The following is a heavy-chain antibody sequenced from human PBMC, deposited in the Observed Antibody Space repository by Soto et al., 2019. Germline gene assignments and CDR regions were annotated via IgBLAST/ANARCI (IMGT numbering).Heavy chain of an antibody. CDR1: GYTFTRYA. J-gene: IGHJ5*02. V-gene: IGHV1-3*01. CDR3: AREDPRGSGWYHWFDP. Sequence: ASVKVSCKASGYTFTRYAMHWVRQAPGQGLEWMGWINVGNGSPKYSQKFQGRVTITRDTAANTTYMELSGLTSEDTAVYYCAREDPRGSGWYHWFDPWGQGTLVTVSS. CDR2: INVGNGSP. D-gene: IGHD6-19*01.